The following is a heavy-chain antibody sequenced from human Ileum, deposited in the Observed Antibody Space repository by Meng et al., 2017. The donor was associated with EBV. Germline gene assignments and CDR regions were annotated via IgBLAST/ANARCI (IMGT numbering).Heavy chain of an antibody. Sequence: QLQLQESGPGLGTPSGTLSLTWAVSGGSISFINWWSWVRQSPEKGLEWIGEMSDSGITHYNPSLKSRVTISADKSNNQFSLKLTSVTSADTAVYFCAKNGEKYFEYWGQGTLVTVSS. CDR1: GGSISFINW. CDR3: AKNGEKYFEY. V-gene: IGHV4-4*02. J-gene: IGHJ4*02. CDR2: MSDSGIT.